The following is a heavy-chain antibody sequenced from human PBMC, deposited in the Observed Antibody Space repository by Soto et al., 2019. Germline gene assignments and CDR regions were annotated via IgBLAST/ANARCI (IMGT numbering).Heavy chain of an antibody. Sequence: QVQLVESGGGVVQPGRSLRLSCAASGFTFSSYGMHWVRQAPGKGLEWVAVISYDGSNKYYADSVKGRFTISRDNSKNTMYLQMNSLRAEDTAVYYGAKDRRPNYYYGMDVWGQGTTVTVSS. J-gene: IGHJ6*02. CDR3: AKDRRPNYYYGMDV. CDR2: ISYDGSNK. V-gene: IGHV3-30*18. D-gene: IGHD6-25*01. CDR1: GFTFSSYG.